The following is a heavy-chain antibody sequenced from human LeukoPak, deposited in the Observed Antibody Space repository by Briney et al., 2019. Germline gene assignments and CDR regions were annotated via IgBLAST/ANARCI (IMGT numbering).Heavy chain of an antibody. CDR1: EFTFSIYA. CDR3: ARNEALGFGYYYYYMDV. Sequence: GGSLRLSCAASEFTFSIYAISWVRQAPGMGLEWVSTVSGSGDRTFYADSVKGRFTISRDNSKNTVYLQMNSLRAEDTAVYYCARNEALGFGYYYYYMDVWGKGTTVTVSS. V-gene: IGHV3-23*01. J-gene: IGHJ6*03. CDR2: VSGSGDRT. D-gene: IGHD3-10*01.